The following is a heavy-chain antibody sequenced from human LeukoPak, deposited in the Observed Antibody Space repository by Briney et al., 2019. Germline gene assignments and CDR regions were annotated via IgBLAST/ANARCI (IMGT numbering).Heavy chain of an antibody. Sequence: GGSLRLSCAASGFTFSSYSMNWVRQAPGKGLEWVSSISSSSGYIYYADSVKGRFTISRDNAKNSLYLQMNSLRAEDTAIYYCARAGFLITFGGVISWGQGTLVTVSS. CDR1: GFTFSSYS. CDR2: ISSSSGYI. V-gene: IGHV3-21*01. J-gene: IGHJ5*02. CDR3: ARAGFLITFGGVIS. D-gene: IGHD3-16*02.